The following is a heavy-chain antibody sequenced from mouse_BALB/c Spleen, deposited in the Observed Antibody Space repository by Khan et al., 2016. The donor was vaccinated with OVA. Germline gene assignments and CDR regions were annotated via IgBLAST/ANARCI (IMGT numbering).Heavy chain of an antibody. D-gene: IGHD2-2*01. J-gene: IGHJ3*01. V-gene: IGHV1-9*01. Sequence: QVQLKQSGGDLMKPGASVKISCKATGYTFSSYWIEWVKQRPGHGLEWIGQIFPGSVSTTYNAKFKGKATFTADTSSNTAYMQLSSLTSEDSAVYDCARGGYGGFAYWGQGTLVTVSA. CDR2: IFPGSVST. CDR3: ARGGYGGFAY. CDR1: GYTFSSYW.